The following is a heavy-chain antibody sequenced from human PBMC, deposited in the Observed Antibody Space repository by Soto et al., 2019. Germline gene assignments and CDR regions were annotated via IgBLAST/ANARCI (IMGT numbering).Heavy chain of an antibody. D-gene: IGHD3-3*01. V-gene: IGHV1-69*13. CDR2: IIPIFGTA. Sequence: SSGXFSFKSSGVTFISYAIIFVRQAPGQGLEWMGGIIPIFGTANYAQKFQGRVTITADESTSTAYMELSSLRSEDTAVYYCARAVLRFLEWYWLETWGPRPLV. CDR3: ARAVLRFLEWYWLET. CDR1: GVTFISYA. J-gene: IGHJ5*02.